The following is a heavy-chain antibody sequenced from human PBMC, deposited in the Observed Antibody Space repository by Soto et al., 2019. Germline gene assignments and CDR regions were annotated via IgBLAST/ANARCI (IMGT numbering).Heavy chain of an antibody. D-gene: IGHD2-15*01. Sequence: VQLVESGGGVVQPGRSLRLSCAASGFTFSNYAMHWIRQAPGKGLEWVAVIWYDGSEKYYADSVKGRFTISRDNSENTLFLQMNSLRGDDTAVYYCASSYCSGGSCWVFDFWCQGTHGTVSS. CDR2: IWYDGSEK. V-gene: IGHV3-33*01. J-gene: IGHJ4*02. CDR3: ASSYCSGGSCWVFDF. CDR1: GFTFSNYA.